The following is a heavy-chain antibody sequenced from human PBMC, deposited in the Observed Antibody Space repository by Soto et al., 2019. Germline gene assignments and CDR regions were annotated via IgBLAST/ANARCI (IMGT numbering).Heavy chain of an antibody. Sequence: QVQLQESGPGLVRPSGTVSLTCAVSGGSISNGDWWSWVRQPPGKGLEWIGEIHHSGSTNYNPSLTSRVTMSVVPSKNLFSLTLNSVTAADTAFYYCARDQGSHPGDWGQGTLVSVSS. V-gene: IGHV4-4*02. CDR2: IHHSGST. D-gene: IGHD6-13*01. CDR1: GGSISNGDW. J-gene: IGHJ4*02. CDR3: ARDQGSHPGD.